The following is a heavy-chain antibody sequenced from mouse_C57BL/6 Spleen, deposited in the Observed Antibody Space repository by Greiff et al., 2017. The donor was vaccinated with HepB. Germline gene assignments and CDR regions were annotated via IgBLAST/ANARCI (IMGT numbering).Heavy chain of an antibody. CDR3: SDYYYGSSCYFDV. CDR1: GFTFSNYW. J-gene: IGHJ1*03. CDR2: IRVKSDNYAT. D-gene: IGHD1-1*01. V-gene: IGHV6-3*01. Sequence: EVKLEESGGGLVQPGGSMKLSCGASGFTFSNYWMNWVRQSPEKGLEWVAQIRVKSDNYATHDAEAVKGRFTISRDDSKSSVYLQMNNLRAEDTGIYYCSDYYYGSSCYFDVWGTGTTVTVSS.